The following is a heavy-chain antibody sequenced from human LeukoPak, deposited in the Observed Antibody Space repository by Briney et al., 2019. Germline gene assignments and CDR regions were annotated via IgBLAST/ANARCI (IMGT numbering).Heavy chain of an antibody. CDR1: GFTFSNFV. V-gene: IGHV3-23*01. CDR3: AKDRAIRGGNGFDS. Sequence: GGSLSLSCTASGFTFSNFVMSWVRQAPGKGLEWVSSISDNGGTIYHTDSVKGRFATSRDNSKKTLYLQMNSLRAEDTAIYYCAKDRAIRGGNGFDSWGQGTLVTVSS. D-gene: IGHD3-10*01. CDR2: ISDNGGTI. J-gene: IGHJ5*01.